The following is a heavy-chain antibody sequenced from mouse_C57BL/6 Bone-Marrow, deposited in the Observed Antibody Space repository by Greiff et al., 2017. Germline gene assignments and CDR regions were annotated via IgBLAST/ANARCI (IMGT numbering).Heavy chain of an antibody. CDR3: AREDYYGSTFFDY. CDR2: INPKNGGT. CDR1: GYTFTDYY. V-gene: IGHV1-26*01. D-gene: IGHD1-1*01. Sequence: EVQLQQSGPELVKPGASVKISCKASGYTFTDYYMNWVKQSHGKSLEWIGDINPKNGGTSYNQKFKGKATLTVDKSSSTAYMELRSLTSEDSAVYYCAREDYYGSTFFDYWGQGTTLTVSS. J-gene: IGHJ2*01.